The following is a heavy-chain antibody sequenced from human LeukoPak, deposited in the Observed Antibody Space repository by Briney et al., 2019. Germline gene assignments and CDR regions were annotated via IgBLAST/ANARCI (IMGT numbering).Heavy chain of an antibody. J-gene: IGHJ4*02. CDR3: ARGQRITMTD. V-gene: IGHV4-34*01. CDR1: GGSFSGYY. D-gene: IGHD3-22*01. Sequence: SETLSLTCAVYGGSFSGYYWSWIRQPPGKGLEWIGEINHSGSTNYNPSLKSRVTISVDASKNQFSLKLSSVTAADTAVYYCARGQRITMTDWGQGTLVTVSS. CDR2: INHSGST.